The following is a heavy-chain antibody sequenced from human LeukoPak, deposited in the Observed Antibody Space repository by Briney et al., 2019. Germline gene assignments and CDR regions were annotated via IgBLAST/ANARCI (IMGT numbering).Heavy chain of an antibody. J-gene: IGHJ3*02. Sequence: PGGSLRLSCAASGFTFSDYYMSWIRQAPGKGLEWVSYISSSGSTIYYADSVKGRFTISRDNAKNSLYLQMNSLRAEDTAVYYCARDPLLWTYAFDIWGQGTMVTVSS. V-gene: IGHV3-11*04. CDR2: ISSSGSTI. CDR3: ARDPLLWTYAFDI. D-gene: IGHD3-10*01. CDR1: GFTFSDYY.